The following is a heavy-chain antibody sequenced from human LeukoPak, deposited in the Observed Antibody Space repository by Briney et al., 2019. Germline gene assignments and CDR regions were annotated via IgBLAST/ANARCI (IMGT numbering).Heavy chain of an antibody. J-gene: IGHJ4*02. CDR3: AKSPF. CDR1: GFTFSSYG. V-gene: IGHV3-30*18. Sequence: GGSLRLSSAASGFTFSSYGMHWVRQAPGKGLEWVAVISYDGSNKYYADSVKGRFTISRDNSKNTLYLQMNSLRAEETAVYYCAKSPFWGQGTLVTVSS. CDR2: ISYDGSNK.